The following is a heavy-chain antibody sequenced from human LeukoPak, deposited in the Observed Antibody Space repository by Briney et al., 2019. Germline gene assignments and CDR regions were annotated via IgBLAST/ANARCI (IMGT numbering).Heavy chain of an antibody. Sequence: GESLRLSCAASGFTFSDYVMIWVRQAPGKGLEWVSGITASGDRTFYGDSVRGRFTMSRDNAKNSLYLQMNSLRAEDTAVYYCARNPPMTANTFDYWGQGTLVTVSS. CDR3: ARNPPMTANTFDY. D-gene: IGHD2-21*02. CDR1: GFTFSDYV. V-gene: IGHV3-23*01. J-gene: IGHJ4*02. CDR2: ITASGDRT.